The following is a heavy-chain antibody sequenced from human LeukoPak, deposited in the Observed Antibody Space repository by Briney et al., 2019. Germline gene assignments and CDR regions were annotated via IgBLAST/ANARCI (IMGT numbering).Heavy chain of an antibody. CDR2: ISSRSSYI. V-gene: IGHV3-21*01. CDR3: ARDLAAPKWFDP. CDR1: GFTFSSYS. Sequence: PGGSLRLSCAASGFTFSSYSMNWVRQAPGKGLEWVSSISSRSSYIYYADSVKGRFTISRDNAKNSLYLQMNSLRAEDTAVYYCARDLAAPKWFDPWGQGTLVTVSS. D-gene: IGHD6-13*01. J-gene: IGHJ5*02.